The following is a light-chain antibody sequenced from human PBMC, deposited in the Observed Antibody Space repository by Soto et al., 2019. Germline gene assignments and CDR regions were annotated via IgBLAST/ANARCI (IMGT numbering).Light chain of an antibody. CDR1: QSVSSTY. CDR3: QQYSGPGMYT. Sequence: EIVLTQSPGTLSLSPGEGATLSCRASQSVSSTYLAWYQHKPGQAPRLLIYSASRRASGIPDRFSGSGSGTDFTLTINSLEPEDFAEYYCQQYSGPGMYTFGQGTKLEIK. V-gene: IGKV3-20*01. CDR2: SAS. J-gene: IGKJ2*01.